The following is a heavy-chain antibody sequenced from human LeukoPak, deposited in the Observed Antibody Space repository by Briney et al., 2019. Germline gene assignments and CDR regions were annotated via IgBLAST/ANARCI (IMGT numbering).Heavy chain of an antibody. CDR2: TYHSGSA. CDR1: GYSISSGYY. Sequence: SETLSLTCTVSGYSISSGYYWGWIRQLPGKGLEWIGSTYHSGSAYYNPSLKSRVTISVDTSKNQFSLKLSSVTAADTAVYYCAKFGGMCDSMVVAATRRFDYWGQGTLVTASS. D-gene: IGHD2-15*01. V-gene: IGHV4-38-2*02. CDR3: AKFGGMCDSMVVAATRRFDY. J-gene: IGHJ4*02.